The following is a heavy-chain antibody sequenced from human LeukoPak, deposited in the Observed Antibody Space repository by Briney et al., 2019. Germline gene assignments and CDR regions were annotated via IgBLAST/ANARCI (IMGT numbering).Heavy chain of an antibody. D-gene: IGHD2-15*01. CDR3: ARHLSGYCSGGSCPYYFDY. CDR2: IYYSGSA. Sequence: PSETLSLTCTVSGGFISSYYWSWIRQPPGKGLEWIGYIYYSGSANYNPSLKSRVTISVDTSKNQFSLKLSSVTAADTAVYYCARHLSGYCSGGSCPYYFDYWGQGTLVTVSS. V-gene: IGHV4-59*08. J-gene: IGHJ4*02. CDR1: GGFISSYY.